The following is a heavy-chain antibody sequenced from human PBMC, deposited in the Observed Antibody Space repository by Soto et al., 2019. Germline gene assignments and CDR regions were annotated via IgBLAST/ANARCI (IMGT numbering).Heavy chain of an antibody. V-gene: IGHV4-34*01. CDR3: AQHSGRSFLD. Sequence: QVQLQQWGAGLLKPSETLSLTCAVYGGSFIDHYWSWIRQPPGEGLEWIGEIHSSGSTKHNPSLKSRVTMSVDTSKNQFSLRLSSVTAADTAVYYCAQHSGRSFLDWGQGTPVTVSS. J-gene: IGHJ4*02. D-gene: IGHD6-19*01. CDR1: GGSFIDHY. CDR2: IHSSGST.